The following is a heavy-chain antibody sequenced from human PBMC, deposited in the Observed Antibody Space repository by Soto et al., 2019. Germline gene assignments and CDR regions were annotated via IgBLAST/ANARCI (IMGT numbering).Heavy chain of an antibody. CDR3: ARGEQYSGRIFDH. J-gene: IGHJ4*01. D-gene: IGHD1-26*01. V-gene: IGHV6-1*01. CDR1: GDSVSSNSAG. Sequence: SQTLSLPCAITGDSVSSNSAGWSWVRQSPSRGLEWLGRTYYRSKWYYEYAVSVRGRLTINPDTSKNQSSLPLNSVTPEDTAVYFCARGEQYSGRIFDHWGQGTLVTVSS. CDR2: TYYRSKWYY.